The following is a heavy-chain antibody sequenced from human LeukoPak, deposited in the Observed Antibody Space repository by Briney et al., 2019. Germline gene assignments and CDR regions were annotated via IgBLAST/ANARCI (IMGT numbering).Heavy chain of an antibody. V-gene: IGHV3-30-3*01. CDR1: GFTFSSYA. Sequence: PGGSLRLSCADSGFTFSSYAMQWVRQAPGKGLEWVAVISYDGSNKYYADSVKGRFTISRDNSKNTLYLQMNSLRAEDTAVYYCARERLGHLDYWGQGTLVTVSS. J-gene: IGHJ4*02. CDR3: ARERLGHLDY. D-gene: IGHD6-19*01. CDR2: ISYDGSNK.